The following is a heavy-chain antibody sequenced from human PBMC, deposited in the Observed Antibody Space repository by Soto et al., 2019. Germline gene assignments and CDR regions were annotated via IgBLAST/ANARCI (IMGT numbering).Heavy chain of an antibody. J-gene: IGHJ4*02. CDR2: IIPILRIT. CDR3: AFSGSGWYINY. V-gene: IGHV1-69*02. Sequence: VQLVQSGAEVKKPGSSVRVSCKASGGTFSSYTMSWVRQAPGQGLEWMGRIIPILRITNHAQNFQGRVTMTADNSTTTAYMELSSLKSEDTAVYYCAFSGSGWYINYWGQGTLVTVSS. D-gene: IGHD6-19*01. CDR1: GGTFSSYT.